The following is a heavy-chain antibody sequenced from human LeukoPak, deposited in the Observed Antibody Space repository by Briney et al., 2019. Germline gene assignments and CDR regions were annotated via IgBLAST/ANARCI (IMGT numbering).Heavy chain of an antibody. CDR3: ARLYYYDSSGLDY. CDR1: GGSISSGDYY. D-gene: IGHD3-22*01. V-gene: IGHV4-30-4*08. J-gene: IGHJ4*02. CDR2: IYYSGST. Sequence: PSETLSLTCTVSGGSISSGDYYWSWIRQPLGKGLEWIGYIYYSGSTYYNPSLKSRVTISVDTSKNQFSLKLSSVTAADTAVYYCARLYYYDSSGLDYWGQGTLVTVSS.